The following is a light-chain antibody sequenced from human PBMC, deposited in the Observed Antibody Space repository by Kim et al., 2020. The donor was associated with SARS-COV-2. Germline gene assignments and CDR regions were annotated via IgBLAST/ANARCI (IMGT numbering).Light chain of an antibody. J-gene: IGKJ1*01. CDR3: KQYNNWPPWT. CDR2: GAS. Sequence: SPGERATLSCSASQSVSSNLALYQQKPGQAPRFLIYGASTRATGIPARFSGSGSGTEFTLTISSLQSEDFAFYYCKQYNNWPPWTFGQGTKVDIK. CDR1: QSVSSN. V-gene: IGKV3-15*01.